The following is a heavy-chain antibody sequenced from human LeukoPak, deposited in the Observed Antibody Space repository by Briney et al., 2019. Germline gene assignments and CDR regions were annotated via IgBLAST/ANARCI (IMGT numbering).Heavy chain of an antibody. CDR3: ARLLISSGQSFDY. D-gene: IGHD6-19*01. CDR1: GGSISSSSYY. CDR2: IYYSGST. Sequence: KPSETLSLTCTVSGGSISSSSYYWGWIRQPPGKGLEWIGSIYYSGSTYYNPSLKSRVTISVDTSKNQFSLKLSSVTAADTAVYYCARLLISSGQSFDYWGQGTLVTVSS. J-gene: IGHJ4*02. V-gene: IGHV4-39*01.